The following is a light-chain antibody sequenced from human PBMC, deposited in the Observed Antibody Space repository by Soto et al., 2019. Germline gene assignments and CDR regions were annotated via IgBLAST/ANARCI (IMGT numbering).Light chain of an antibody. V-gene: IGKV1-5*01. J-gene: IGKJ5*01. CDR3: QQSYSTPIT. CDR2: DAS. CDR1: QSISSW. Sequence: EIRVTQSASTLSATAGDRVTITCRASQSISSWLAWYQQKPGKAPKLLIYDASNLESGVPSRFSGSGSGTDFTLTISSLQPEDFATYYCQQSYSTPITFGQGTRLEIK.